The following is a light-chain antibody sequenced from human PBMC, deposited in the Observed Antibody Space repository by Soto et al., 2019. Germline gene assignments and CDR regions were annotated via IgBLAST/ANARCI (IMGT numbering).Light chain of an antibody. CDR2: GAS. J-gene: IGKJ1*01. Sequence: EIVMTQFPVTLSVSPGERATLSCRASESVGNKLAWYHQKPGQAPRLLISGASTRATGIPDRFSASGSGTDFSLTITSLQSEDFAVYYCQQYNNWPVTFGQGTKVEVQ. CDR3: QQYNNWPVT. CDR1: ESVGNK. V-gene: IGKV3-15*01.